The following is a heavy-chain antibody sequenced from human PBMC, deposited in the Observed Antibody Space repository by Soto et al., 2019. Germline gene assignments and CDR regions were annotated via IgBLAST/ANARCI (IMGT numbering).Heavy chain of an antibody. CDR2: IYHSGST. J-gene: IGHJ4*02. V-gene: IGHV4-4*02. CDR1: GGSISSSNW. D-gene: IGHD3-10*01. CDR3: ARRWGEGRVDY. Sequence: QVQLQESGPGLVKPSGTLSLTCAVSGGSISSSNWWSWVRQPPGKGLQWIGEIYHSGSTNYIPSPKSRVTIPVDKSRNQFSLKLSSVTAADTAVYYCARRWGEGRVDYWGQGTLVTVSS.